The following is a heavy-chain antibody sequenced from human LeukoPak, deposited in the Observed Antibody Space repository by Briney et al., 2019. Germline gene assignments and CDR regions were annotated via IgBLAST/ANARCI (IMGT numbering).Heavy chain of an antibody. Sequence: PSETLSLTCTVSGGSISSYYWSWIRQPPGKGLEWIGYIYYSGSTNYNPSLKSRVTISVDTSKNQFSLKLSSVTAADTAVYYCARGGIAVLFDLWGRGTLVTVSS. J-gene: IGHJ2*01. V-gene: IGHV4-59*01. CDR3: ARGGIAVLFDL. D-gene: IGHD6-19*01. CDR2: IYYSGST. CDR1: GGSISSYY.